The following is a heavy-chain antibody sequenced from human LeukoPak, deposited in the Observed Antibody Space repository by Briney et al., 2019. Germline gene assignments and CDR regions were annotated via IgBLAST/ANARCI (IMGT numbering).Heavy chain of an antibody. CDR3: ARDLGDDYGGNSGWFDP. J-gene: IGHJ5*02. Sequence: GASVKVSCKASGYTFTSYYMHWVRQAPGQGLEWMGIINPSGGSTSYAQKFQGRVTMTRDTSTSTVYMELSSLRSEDTAVYYCARDLGDDYGGNSGWFDPWGQGTLVTVSS. D-gene: IGHD4-23*01. V-gene: IGHV1-46*01. CDR1: GYTFTSYY. CDR2: INPSGGST.